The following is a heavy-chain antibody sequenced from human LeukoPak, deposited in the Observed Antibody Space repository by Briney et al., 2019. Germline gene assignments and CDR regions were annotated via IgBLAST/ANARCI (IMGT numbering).Heavy chain of an antibody. V-gene: IGHV1-18*01. J-gene: IGHJ4*02. D-gene: IGHD3-10*01. CDR1: GYTFTTYG. CDR2: ISTYNGNT. Sequence: GSSVKVSCKASGYTFTTYGISWVRQAPGQGLEWMGWISTYNGNTNYAQNLQGRVTMTTDTSTSTAYMELRSLRSDDTAVYYCARDPAVLLWFGAPFDYWGQGTLVTVSS. CDR3: ARDPAVLLWFGAPFDY.